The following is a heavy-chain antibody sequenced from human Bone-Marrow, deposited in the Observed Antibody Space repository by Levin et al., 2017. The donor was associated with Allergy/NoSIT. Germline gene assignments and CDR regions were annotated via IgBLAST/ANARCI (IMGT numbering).Heavy chain of an antibody. CDR3: TKDTASSPPYGIIDY. D-gene: IGHD1-14*01. J-gene: IGHJ4*02. Sequence: PGGSLRLSCAASGFTFSNYGINWVRQAPGKGLEWLSFISSSSTTITYATSVKGRFIISRDNARNSLYLQMNSLRAEDTAVYYCTKDTASSPPYGIIDYWGRGTLVTVSS. CDR1: GFTFSNYG. CDR2: ISSSSTTI. V-gene: IGHV3-48*01.